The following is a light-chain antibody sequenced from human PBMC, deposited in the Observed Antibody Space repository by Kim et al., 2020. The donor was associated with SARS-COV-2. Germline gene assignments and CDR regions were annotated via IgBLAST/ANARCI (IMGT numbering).Light chain of an antibody. CDR1: TGAVTSGHY. CDR3: LLSYSEAYYV. Sequence: QAVVTQEPSLTVSPGGTVTLTCGSSTGAVTSGHYPYWFQQKPGQAPRTLIYDTSNKHSWTPARFSGSLLGDKAALTLSGAQPEDEAEYYCLLSYSEAYYVFGTGTKVTVL. V-gene: IGLV7-46*01. CDR2: DTS. J-gene: IGLJ1*01.